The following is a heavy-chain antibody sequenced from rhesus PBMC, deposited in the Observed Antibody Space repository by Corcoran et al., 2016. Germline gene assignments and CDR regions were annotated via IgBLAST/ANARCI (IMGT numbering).Heavy chain of an antibody. CDR3: ARYYNGGRYGLDS. CDR2: INGNMGRT. V-gene: IGHV4-80*01. D-gene: IGHD3-28*01. CDR1: GASISSYW. J-gene: IGHJ6*01. Sequence: QVQLQESGPGLVKPSATLSLTCAVSGASISSYWWSWIRQPPGQGLEWIGEINGNMGRTNYNPSLKSGDTISKDASKSQFALKVSSVTAADTAVYYCARYYNGGRYGLDSWGQGVVVTVSS.